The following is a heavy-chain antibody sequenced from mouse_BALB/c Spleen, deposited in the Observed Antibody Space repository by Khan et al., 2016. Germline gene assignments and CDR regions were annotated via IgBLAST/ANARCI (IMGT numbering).Heavy chain of an antibody. V-gene: IGHV1-7*01. CDR1: GYTFTSYW. J-gene: IGHJ3*01. CDR2: INPSTGYT. CDR3: ARMGYYDY. Sequence: QVQLKQSGAELAKPGASVKMSCKASGYTFTSYWMHWVKQRPGQGLEWIGYINPSTGYTEYNQTFKDKATLTADKSSSTAYMQLSSLTSEDSAVYYCARMGYYDYWGQGTLVTVSA. D-gene: IGHD2-4*01.